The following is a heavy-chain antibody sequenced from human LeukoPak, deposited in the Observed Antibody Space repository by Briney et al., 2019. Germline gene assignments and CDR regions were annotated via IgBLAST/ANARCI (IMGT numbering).Heavy chain of an antibody. CDR1: GFTFSSYG. CDR3: AREGYYATIDY. D-gene: IGHD3-10*01. CDR2: ISYDGSNK. Sequence: PGGSLRLSCAASGFTFSSYGMHWVRQAPGKGLAWVAVISYDGSNKYYADSVKGRFTFSRDISKNTLYLYLQMNSLRAEDTAVYYCAREGYYATIDYWGQGTLVTVSS. V-gene: IGHV3-33*01. J-gene: IGHJ4*02.